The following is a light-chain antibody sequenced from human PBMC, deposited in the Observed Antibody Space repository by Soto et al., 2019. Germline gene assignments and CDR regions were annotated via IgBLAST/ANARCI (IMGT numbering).Light chain of an antibody. CDR3: QHSTTWT. V-gene: IGKV1-39*01. Sequence: DIQMTQSPSSLSASVGDRVTITCRASQSISTYLIWYQQKPGKAPKLLIYAASSLQSGVPSRFSGSGSETDFTLTISSLQPEDFATYSCQHSTTWTFGQGTKVDIK. CDR1: QSISTY. CDR2: AAS. J-gene: IGKJ1*01.